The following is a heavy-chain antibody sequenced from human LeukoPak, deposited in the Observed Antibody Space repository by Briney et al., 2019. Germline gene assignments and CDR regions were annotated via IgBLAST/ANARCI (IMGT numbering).Heavy chain of an antibody. J-gene: IGHJ3*02. Sequence: SETLSLTCTVSGGSISSYYWSWIRQPAGKGLEWIGHIYTTGTTNYNPSLKSRVTMSIDTSNNQLSLKVNSVTAADTAMYYCVKSNSRYQPWTLDIWGRGTMVTVSS. CDR2: IYTTGTT. V-gene: IGHV4-4*07. CDR1: GGSISSYY. D-gene: IGHD2-2*01. CDR3: VKSNSRYQPWTLDI.